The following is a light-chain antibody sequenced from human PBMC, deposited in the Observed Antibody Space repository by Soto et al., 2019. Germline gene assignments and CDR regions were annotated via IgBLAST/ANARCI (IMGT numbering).Light chain of an antibody. J-gene: IGKJ1*01. V-gene: IGKV1-5*03. CDR3: QHYNSYSEA. CDR1: QSISSY. Sequence: DIQMTQSPPTRSASVGDRVTMTCRASQSISSYLNWYQQKPGKAPKLLIYKASTLKSGVPSRFSGSGSGTEFTLTISSLQPDEFATYYCQHYNSYSEAVGQGTKVDIK. CDR2: KAS.